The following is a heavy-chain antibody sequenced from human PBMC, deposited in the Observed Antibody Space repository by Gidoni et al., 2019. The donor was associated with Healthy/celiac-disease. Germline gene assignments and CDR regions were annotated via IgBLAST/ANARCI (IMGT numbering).Heavy chain of an antibody. CDR1: GFTFSSYG. D-gene: IGHD6-13*01. Sequence: QVQLVESGGGVVQPGRYLRLSCAASGFTFSSYGMHWVRQAPGKGLEWVAVISYDGSNKYYADSVKGRFTISRDNSKNTLYLQMNSLRAEDTAVYYCAKEVAAAEFGDVWGKGTTVTVSS. V-gene: IGHV3-30*18. CDR3: AKEVAAAEFGDV. J-gene: IGHJ6*04. CDR2: ISYDGSNK.